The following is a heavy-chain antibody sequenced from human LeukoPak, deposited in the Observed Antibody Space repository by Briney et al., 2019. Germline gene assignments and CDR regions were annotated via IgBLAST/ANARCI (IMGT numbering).Heavy chain of an antibody. CDR3: EAEGDAFDI. J-gene: IGHJ3*02. CDR1: GGSFSGYY. CDR2: INHSGST. V-gene: IGHV4-34*01. Sequence: SETLSLTCAVYGGSFSGYYWSWIRQPPGKGLEWIGEINHSGSTNYNPSLKGRVTISVDTSKNQFSLKLSSVTAADTAVYYCEAEGDAFDIWGQGTMVTVSS.